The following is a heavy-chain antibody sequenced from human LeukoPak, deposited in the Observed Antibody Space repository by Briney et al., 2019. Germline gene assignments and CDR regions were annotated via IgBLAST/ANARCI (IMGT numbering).Heavy chain of an antibody. Sequence: GGSLRLSCAASGFTFSSYAMSWVRQAPGKGLEWVSAISGSGGSTYYADSVKGRFTISRDNSKNTLYLQMNGPRAEDTAVYYCAKVLLWFGELPYYFDYWGQGTLVTVSS. J-gene: IGHJ4*02. V-gene: IGHV3-23*01. D-gene: IGHD3-10*01. CDR2: ISGSGGST. CDR1: GFTFSSYA. CDR3: AKVLLWFGELPYYFDY.